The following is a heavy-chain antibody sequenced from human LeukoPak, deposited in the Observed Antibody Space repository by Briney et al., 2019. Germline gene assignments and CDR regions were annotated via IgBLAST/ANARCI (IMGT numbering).Heavy chain of an antibody. D-gene: IGHD5-24*01. CDR2: IIPIAGIV. V-gene: IGHV1-69*04. J-gene: IGHJ6*02. Sequence: SVKVSCKASGGTFSSYAISWVRQAPGQGLEWMGRIIPIAGIVNYAQKFQGRVTIIADKSTSTAYMELSSLRSEDTAVYYCHMGEDGYNGNYGMDVWGQGTTVTVSS. CDR3: HMGEDGYNGNYGMDV. CDR1: GGTFSSYA.